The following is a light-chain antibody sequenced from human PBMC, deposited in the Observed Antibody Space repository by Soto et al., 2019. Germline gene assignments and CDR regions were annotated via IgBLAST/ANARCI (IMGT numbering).Light chain of an antibody. CDR3: QQAACFPVY. CDR1: QGISSW. Sequence: TPMTQSPSSVSASVGDRVTITCRASQGISSWLAWYQQKPGKAPRLLISAASSLQSVVPSRFSVSSSGTDFTSANTSLLTDDFATYYGQQAACFPVYFGGGTKVENK. V-gene: IGKV1-12*01. J-gene: IGKJ4*01. CDR2: AAS.